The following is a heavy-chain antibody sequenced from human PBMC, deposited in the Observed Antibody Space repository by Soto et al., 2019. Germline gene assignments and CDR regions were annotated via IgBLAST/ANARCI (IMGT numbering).Heavy chain of an antibody. CDR1: GFTFSSYA. V-gene: IGHV3-23*01. D-gene: IGHD6-13*01. CDR2: ISDSGGST. J-gene: IGHJ5*02. Sequence: EVQLLESGGGLVQPGGSLRLSCAASGFTFSSYAMSWVRQAPGKGLEWVSTISDSGGSTYYADSVKGRFTISRDISKNTLYLEMNSLRAEDTAVYYCAKDGKVAAAAPSSWGQGTLVTVSS. CDR3: AKDGKVAAAAPSS.